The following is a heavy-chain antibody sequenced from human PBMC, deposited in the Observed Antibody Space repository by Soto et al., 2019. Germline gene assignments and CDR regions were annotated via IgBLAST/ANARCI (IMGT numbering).Heavy chain of an antibody. D-gene: IGHD6-13*01. Sequence: EVQLLESGGGLVQPEGSLRLSCAASGFSFSTYAMSWVRQAPGRGLEWVSGIRGSGGTTYYADSVKGRFTISRDNSKNTLYLQVNSLRAEDTAVYYSAKDQAAAGNISRYFQHWGQGTLVTVSS. V-gene: IGHV3-23*01. J-gene: IGHJ1*01. CDR2: IRGSGGTT. CDR1: GFSFSTYA. CDR3: AKDQAAAGNISRYFQH.